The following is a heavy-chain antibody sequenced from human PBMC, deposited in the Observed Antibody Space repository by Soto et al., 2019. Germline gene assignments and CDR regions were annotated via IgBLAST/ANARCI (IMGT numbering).Heavy chain of an antibody. CDR3: ARDYSSGYGMDV. CDR2: MNPNSGNT. V-gene: IGHV1-8*01. D-gene: IGHD6-19*01. CDR1: GYTFTSCY. Sequence: ASVNVSCKSSGYTFTSCYINWVRQATGQGLEWMGWMNPNSGNTDYAQKFQGRVTMTRNTSISTAYMELSSLRSEDTAVYYCARDYSSGYGMDVWGQGTTVTVSS. J-gene: IGHJ6*02.